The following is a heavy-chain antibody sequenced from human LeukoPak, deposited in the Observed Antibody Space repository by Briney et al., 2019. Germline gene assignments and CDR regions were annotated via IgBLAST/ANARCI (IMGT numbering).Heavy chain of an antibody. V-gene: IGHV4-39*07. Sequence: PSETLSLTCTVSGGSISSSSYYWSWIRQPPGKGLEWIGEINHSGSTNYNPSLKSRVTISVDTSKNQFSLKLSSVTAADTAVYYCARESYSSSWYGDYFDYWGQGTLVTVSS. CDR2: INHSGST. D-gene: IGHD6-13*01. CDR3: ARESYSSSWYGDYFDY. CDR1: GGSISSSSYY. J-gene: IGHJ4*02.